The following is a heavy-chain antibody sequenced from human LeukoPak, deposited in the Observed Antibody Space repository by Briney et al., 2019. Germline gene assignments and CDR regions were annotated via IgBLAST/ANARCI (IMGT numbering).Heavy chain of an antibody. D-gene: IGHD6-19*01. CDR1: GFTFSSYA. V-gene: IGHV3-30-3*01. CDR3: ARDPGYSSGWYLDY. CDR2: ISYDGSNK. Sequence: GGSLRLSCAASGFTFSSYAMHWVRQAPGKGREWVAVISYDGSNKYYADSVKGRFTISRDNSKNTLYLRMNSLRAEDTAVYYCARDPGYSSGWYLDYWGQGTLVTVSS. J-gene: IGHJ4*02.